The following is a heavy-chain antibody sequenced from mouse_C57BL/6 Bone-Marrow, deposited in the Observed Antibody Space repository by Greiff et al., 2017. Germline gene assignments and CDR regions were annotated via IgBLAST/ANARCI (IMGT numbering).Heavy chain of an antibody. CDR1: GYTFTSYG. Sequence: VKLVESGAELARPGASVKLSCKASGYTFTSYGISWVKQRTGQGLEWIGEIYPRSGNTYYNEKFKGKATLTADKSSSTAYMELRSLTSEDSAVYFCARRDEGFAYWGQGTLVTVSA. D-gene: IGHD3-3*01. V-gene: IGHV1-81*01. CDR3: ARRDEGFAY. CDR2: IYPRSGNT. J-gene: IGHJ3*01.